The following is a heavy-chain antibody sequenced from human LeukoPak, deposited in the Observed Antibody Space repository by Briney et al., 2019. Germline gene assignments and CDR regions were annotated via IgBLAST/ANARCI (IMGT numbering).Heavy chain of an antibody. V-gene: IGHV4-34*01. CDR2: INHSGST. CDR1: GGSFSGYY. D-gene: IGHD3-9*01. J-gene: IGHJ4*02. Sequence: SETLSLTCAVYGGSFSGYYWSWIRQPPGKGLEWIGEINHSGSTNYNPSLKSRVTISVDTSKNQFSLKLSSVTAADTAVYYCAGCDILTGYYIWGQGTLVTVSS. CDR3: AGCDILTGYYI.